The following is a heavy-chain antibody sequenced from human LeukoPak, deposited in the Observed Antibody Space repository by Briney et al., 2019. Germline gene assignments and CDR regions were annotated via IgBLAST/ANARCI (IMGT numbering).Heavy chain of an antibody. Sequence: AGGSLRLSCAASGFTFSSYGMHWVRQAPGKGLEWVAFIRYDGSNKYYADSVKGRFTISRDNSKNTLYLQMNSLRAEDTAVYYCAKPQSLSGYSYGYGSLAPDYWGQGTLVTVSS. V-gene: IGHV3-30*02. CDR1: GFTFSSYG. CDR2: IRYDGSNK. J-gene: IGHJ4*02. D-gene: IGHD5-18*01. CDR3: AKPQSLSGYSYGYGSLAPDY.